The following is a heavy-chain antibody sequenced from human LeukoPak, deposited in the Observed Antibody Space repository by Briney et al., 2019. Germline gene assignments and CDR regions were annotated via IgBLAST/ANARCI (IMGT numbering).Heavy chain of an antibody. J-gene: IGHJ4*02. CDR2: ISSSSSTI. Sequence: GGSLRLSCAASGFTFSSYSMKWVRQAPGKGLEWVSYISSSSSTIYYADSVKGRFTISRDNAKNSLYLQMNSLRDEDTAVYYCARGRAYGPTRWDYWGQGTLVTVSS. CDR3: ARGRAYGPTRWDY. V-gene: IGHV3-48*02. D-gene: IGHD5-24*01. CDR1: GFTFSSYS.